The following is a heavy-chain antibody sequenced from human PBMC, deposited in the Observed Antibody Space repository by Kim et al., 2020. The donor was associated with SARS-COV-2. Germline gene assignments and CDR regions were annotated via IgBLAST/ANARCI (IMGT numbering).Heavy chain of an antibody. Sequence: GGSLRLSCAASGFTFSSYAMHWVRQAPGKGLEWVAVISYDGSNKYYADSVKGRFTISRDNSKNTLYLQMNSLRAEDTAVYYCARPSVLRFLEWGFDYWGQGTLVTVSS. J-gene: IGHJ4*02. CDR3: ARPSVLRFLEWGFDY. V-gene: IGHV3-30-3*01. D-gene: IGHD3-3*01. CDR2: ISYDGSNK. CDR1: GFTFSSYA.